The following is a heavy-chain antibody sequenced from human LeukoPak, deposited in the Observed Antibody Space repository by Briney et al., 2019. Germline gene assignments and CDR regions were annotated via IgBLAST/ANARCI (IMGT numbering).Heavy chain of an antibody. CDR2: IRYDGSNK. Sequence: PGGSLRLSCAASGFTFSSYGMHWVRQAPGKGLEWVAFIRYDGSNKYYADSVKGRFTISRDNSKNTLYLQMNSLRAEDTAVYYCAKEGSGYCSGGSCAGGYNLFDPWGQGTLVTVSS. CDR3: AKEGSGYCSGGSCAGGYNLFDP. V-gene: IGHV3-30*02. D-gene: IGHD2-15*01. CDR1: GFTFSSYG. J-gene: IGHJ5*02.